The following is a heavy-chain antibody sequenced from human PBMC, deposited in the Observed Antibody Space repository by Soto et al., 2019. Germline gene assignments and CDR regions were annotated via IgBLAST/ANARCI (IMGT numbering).Heavy chain of an antibody. D-gene: IGHD3-10*01. CDR2: IYYSGST. CDR1: GGSISSSSYY. V-gene: IGHV4-61*01. Sequence: AETLSLTCTVSGGSISSSSYYWSWIRQPPGKGLEWIGYIYYSGSTNYNPSLKSRVTISVDTSKNQFSLKLSSVTAADTAVYYCARVWGGAFDIWGQGTMVTVSS. J-gene: IGHJ3*02. CDR3: ARVWGGAFDI.